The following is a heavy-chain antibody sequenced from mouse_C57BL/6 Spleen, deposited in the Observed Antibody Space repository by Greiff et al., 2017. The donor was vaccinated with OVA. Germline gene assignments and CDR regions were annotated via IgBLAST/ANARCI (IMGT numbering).Heavy chain of an antibody. J-gene: IGHJ4*01. CDR1: GYAFTSYW. V-gene: IGHV1-80*01. D-gene: IGHD1-1*01. Sequence: VQLQQPGPDLVKPGPSLTISCKASGYAFTSYWMNWVKQRPGQGLEWIGHIYPGDGDTNYNRKFKGKATLTADKSSSTAYMQLSSLTSEDAAVYVCGRRDYGSSYGYAMDYWGQGTSVTVSS. CDR2: IYPGDGDT. CDR3: GRRDYGSSYGYAMDY.